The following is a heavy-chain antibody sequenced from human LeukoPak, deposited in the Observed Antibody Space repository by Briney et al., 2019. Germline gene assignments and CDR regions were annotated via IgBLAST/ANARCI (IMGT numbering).Heavy chain of an antibody. V-gene: IGHV1-3*04. Sequence: ASVKVSCTASGYIFTSYAMHWVRQAPGQRLEWMGWINTGNGNTKYSQRFQGRVTITRDTSASTAYMGLSSLRSEDTAVYYCASDEHYGSGGGDYWGQGTLVTVSS. CDR2: INTGNGNT. CDR3: ASDEHYGSGGGDY. CDR1: GYIFTSYA. J-gene: IGHJ4*02. D-gene: IGHD3-10*01.